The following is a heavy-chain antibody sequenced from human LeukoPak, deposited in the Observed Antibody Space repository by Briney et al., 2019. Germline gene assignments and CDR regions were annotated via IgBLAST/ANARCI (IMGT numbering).Heavy chain of an antibody. Sequence: SVKVSCKASGGTFSSYAISWVRQAPGQGLEWMGGIIPIFGTANYAQKFQGRVTITTDESTSTAYMELSNLRSEDTAVYYCARSPGGDGYNFDYWGQGTLVTVSS. CDR3: ARSPGGDGYNFDY. D-gene: IGHD5-24*01. J-gene: IGHJ4*02. CDR2: IIPIFGTA. V-gene: IGHV1-69*05. CDR1: GGTFSSYA.